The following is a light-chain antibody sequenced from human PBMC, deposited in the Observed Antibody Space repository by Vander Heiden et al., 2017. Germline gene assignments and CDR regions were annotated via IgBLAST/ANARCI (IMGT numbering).Light chain of an antibody. CDR3: QSYDNTNQV. CDR1: SGDIDSNY. Sequence: NFMLTQPHSVSESPRETVTISCTRSSGDIDSNYVHWYQQRPGSSPTTVIYEDNQRPSGVPARFSASIDSSSNTASLTISGLKTEDEADYYCQSYDNTNQVFGGGTKLTVL. V-gene: IGLV6-57*01. J-gene: IGLJ3*02. CDR2: EDN.